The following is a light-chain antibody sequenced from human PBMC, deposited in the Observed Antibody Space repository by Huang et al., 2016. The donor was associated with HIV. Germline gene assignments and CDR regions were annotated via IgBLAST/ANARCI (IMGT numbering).Light chain of an antibody. Sequence: DIQMTQSPSTLSTSVGDRVNITCRASQNISNWLAWDQLRPGQVPRLLIYRSSTLGTGVPSRFSGSGSGTDFTLSISSLQPDDFASYYCQHYSTHLYTFGQGTKL. J-gene: IGKJ2*01. CDR2: RSS. CDR1: QNISNW. CDR3: QHYSTHLYT. V-gene: IGKV1-5*03.